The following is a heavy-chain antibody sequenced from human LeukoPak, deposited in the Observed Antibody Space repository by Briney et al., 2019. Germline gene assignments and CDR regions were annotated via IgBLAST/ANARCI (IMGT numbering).Heavy chain of an antibody. CDR1: GYIFTKYN. CDR3: ARDQTIDY. CDR2: NNPTDGST. Sequence: GASVKVSCKASGYIFTKYNIHWVRQAPGEGLEWMGINNPTDGSTSYAQKFQGRVTMTRDTSTSTVHMELSSLSSEDTAVYYCARDQTIDYWGQGTLVTVSS. J-gene: IGHJ4*02. V-gene: IGHV1-46*01. D-gene: IGHD1-14*01.